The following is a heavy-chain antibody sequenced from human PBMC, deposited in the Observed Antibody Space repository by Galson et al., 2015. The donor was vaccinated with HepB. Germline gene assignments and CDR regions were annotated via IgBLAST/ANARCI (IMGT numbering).Heavy chain of an antibody. CDR2: IDHSGTA. D-gene: IGHD3-3*01. J-gene: IGHJ4*02. Sequence: ETLTLTCAAYGGSFSGFYWSWVRQTPKKGLEWIGEIDHSGTAHYSPSLRSRVTISIDTSKNQFSLSLISVTAADTAVYFCARFHGISITGQFDYWGQGILVTVSS. CDR3: ARFHGISITGQFDY. V-gene: IGHV4-34*01. CDR1: GGSFSGFY.